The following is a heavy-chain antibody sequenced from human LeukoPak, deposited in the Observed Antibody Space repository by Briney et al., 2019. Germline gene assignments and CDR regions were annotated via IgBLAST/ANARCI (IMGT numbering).Heavy chain of an antibody. J-gene: IGHJ6*02. V-gene: IGHV4-30-2*01. D-gene: IGHD3-10*01. CDR1: GGSISSGGYS. CDR2: IYHSGST. Sequence: SETLSLTCAVSGGSISSGGYSWSWIRQPPGKGLEWIGYIYHSGSTYYSPSLKSRVTISVDRSKNQFSLKLSSVTAADTAVYYCARGTYGSGSFWGYGMDVWGQGTTVTVSS. CDR3: ARGTYGSGSFWGYGMDV.